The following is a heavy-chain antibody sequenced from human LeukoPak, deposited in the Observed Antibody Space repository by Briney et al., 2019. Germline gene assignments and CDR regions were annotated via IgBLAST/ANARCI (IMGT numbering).Heavy chain of an antibody. V-gene: IGHV3-21*01. Sequence: GGSLRLSCAASGFTFSSYTMNWVRQAPGKGLEWVSSISSSSRSIFYADSVRGRFTTSRDSAKNSLFLQMNSLRAEDTAVYYCARGDYYGSGSYLGYYYYYYGMDVWGQGTTVTVSS. J-gene: IGHJ6*02. CDR2: ISSSSRSI. CDR1: GFTFSSYT. CDR3: ARGDYYGSGSYLGYYYYYYGMDV. D-gene: IGHD3-10*01.